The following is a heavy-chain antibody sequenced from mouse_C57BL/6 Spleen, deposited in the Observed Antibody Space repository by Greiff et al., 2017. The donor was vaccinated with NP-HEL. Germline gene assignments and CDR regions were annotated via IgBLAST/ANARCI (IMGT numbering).Heavy chain of an antibody. D-gene: IGHD1-1*01. CDR2: IWSGGST. CDR3: ARPYGSSYDWYFDV. J-gene: IGHJ1*03. V-gene: IGHV2-2*01. Sequence: QVQLQQSGPGLVQPSQSLSITCTVSGFSLTSYGVHWVRQSLGKGLEWLGVIWSGGSTDYNAAFISRLSISKDNSKSQVFFKMNSLQADDTAIYYCARPYGSSYDWYFDVWGTGTTVTVSS. CDR1: GFSLTSYG.